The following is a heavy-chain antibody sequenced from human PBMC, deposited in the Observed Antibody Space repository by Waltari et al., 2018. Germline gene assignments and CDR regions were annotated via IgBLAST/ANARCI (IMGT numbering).Heavy chain of an antibody. Sequence: EVQVVESGGDLVQPGGSLRLSCVASGFSFSAYWMGWLRQVPGKGFGWVANIKEDGSTKFYVDSVKGRFTISRDNAKNSLYLQMDSLRVEDTAVFYCARVLGMGWFDPWGQGTLVTVSS. CDR3: ARVLGMGWFDP. D-gene: IGHD3-16*01. V-gene: IGHV3-7*03. J-gene: IGHJ5*02. CDR2: IKEDGSTK. CDR1: GFSFSAYW.